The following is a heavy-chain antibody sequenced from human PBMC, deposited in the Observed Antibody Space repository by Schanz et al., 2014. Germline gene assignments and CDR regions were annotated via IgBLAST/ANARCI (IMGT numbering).Heavy chain of an antibody. CDR3: AKIERNED. CDR1: GFAFSSYG. Sequence: EVQLVESGGGLVQPGGSLRLSCLASGFAFSSYGMNWLRQAPGKGLVWVSTIGTSGGTNYAESVKGRFTISRDNSKNTLYLQMNSLRAEDTAVYFCAKIERNEDWGQGTLVTVSS. J-gene: IGHJ4*02. V-gene: IGHV3-23*04. CDR2: IGTSGGT. D-gene: IGHD1-1*01.